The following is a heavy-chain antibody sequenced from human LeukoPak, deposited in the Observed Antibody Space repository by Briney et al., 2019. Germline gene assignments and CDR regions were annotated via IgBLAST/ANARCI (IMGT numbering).Heavy chain of an antibody. CDR1: GDSINDYY. Sequence: SETLSLTCTVSGDSINDYYWSWIRQSPGKGLGWIGYIYYSGSTSYNPSLKSRVTISLDTSNNHFSLKLRSVTAADTAVYYCARGGGYSYGSFDYWGQGTLVTVSS. CDR3: ARGGGYSYGSFDY. J-gene: IGHJ4*02. V-gene: IGHV4-59*01. D-gene: IGHD5-18*01. CDR2: IYYSGST.